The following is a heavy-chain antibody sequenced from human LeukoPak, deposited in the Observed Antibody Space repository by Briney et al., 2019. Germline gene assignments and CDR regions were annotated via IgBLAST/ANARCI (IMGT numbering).Heavy chain of an antibody. J-gene: IGHJ4*02. V-gene: IGHV4-4*07. CDR1: GGSVSSYN. Sequence: SETLSLTCTVSGGSVSSYNWSWTRQPAGKRLEWIGRMYTSGSTNYNPSLKSRVTMSVDTSKSQFSLKLTSVTAADTAVYYCARGDGGNSAFDHWGQGTLVTVSS. D-gene: IGHD4-23*01. CDR2: MYTSGST. CDR3: ARGDGGNSAFDH.